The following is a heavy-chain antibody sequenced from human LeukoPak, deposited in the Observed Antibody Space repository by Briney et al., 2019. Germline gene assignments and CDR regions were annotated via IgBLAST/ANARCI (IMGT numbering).Heavy chain of an antibody. CDR1: GGSISSSSYY. V-gene: IGHV4-39*01. Sequence: SETLSLTCTVSGGSISSSSYYWGWIRQPPGKGLEWIGSIYYSGSTYYNPSLKSRVTISVDTSKNQFSLKLSSVTAADTAVYYCARHPTYYDFWSGPFDYSGQGTLVTVSS. D-gene: IGHD3-3*01. CDR2: IYYSGST. CDR3: ARHPTYYDFWSGPFDY. J-gene: IGHJ4*02.